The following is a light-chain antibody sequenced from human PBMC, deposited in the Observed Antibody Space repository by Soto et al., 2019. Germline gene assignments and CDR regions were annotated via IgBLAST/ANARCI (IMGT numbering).Light chain of an antibody. CDR1: QSVSSNY. V-gene: IGKV3-20*01. Sequence: EIVLTQSPGTLSLSPGERATLSCRASQSVSSNYLAWYQQKPGQAPRLLIYGASSRATGIPDRFSGSGSGTDFTLTIIRLEPEDFAVYYFQQYRSSPLTFGGATQLYVK. CDR2: GAS. CDR3: QQYRSSPLT. J-gene: IGKJ4*01.